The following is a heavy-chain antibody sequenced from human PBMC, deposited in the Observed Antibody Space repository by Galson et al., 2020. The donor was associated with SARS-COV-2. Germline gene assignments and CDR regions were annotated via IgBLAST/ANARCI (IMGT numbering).Heavy chain of an antibody. D-gene: IGHD2-2*02. V-gene: IGHV3-64*01. CDR1: GFTFSSYA. Sequence: GGSLRLSCAASGFTFSSYAMHWVRQAPGKGLEYVSAISSNGGSTYYANSVKGRFTISRDNSKNTLYLQMGSLRAEDMAVYYCARDLRYCSSTSCYTGDAFDIWGQGTMVTVSS. CDR3: ARDLRYCSSTSCYTGDAFDI. J-gene: IGHJ3*02. CDR2: ISSNGGST.